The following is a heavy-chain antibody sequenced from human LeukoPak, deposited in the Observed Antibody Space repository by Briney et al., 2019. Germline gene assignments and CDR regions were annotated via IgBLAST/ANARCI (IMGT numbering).Heavy chain of an antibody. D-gene: IGHD3-22*01. CDR3: AATYYYDSSGPQSAFDI. V-gene: IGHV4-31*11. CDR1: GGSISSGGYY. J-gene: IGHJ3*02. CDR2: IYYSGST. Sequence: SQTLSLTCAVSGGSISSGGYYWSWIRQHPGKGLEWIGYIYYSGSTYYNPSLKSRVTISVDTSKNQFSLKLSSVTAADTAVYYCAATYYYDSSGPQSAFDIWGQGTMVTVSS.